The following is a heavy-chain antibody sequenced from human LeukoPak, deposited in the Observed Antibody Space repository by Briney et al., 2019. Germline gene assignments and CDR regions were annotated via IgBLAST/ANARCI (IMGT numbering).Heavy chain of an antibody. CDR2: IKQDGGER. Sequence: GGSLRLSCAASGFTFSNYWMTWVRQVPGKGLEWVATIKQDGGERYYVDSVEGRFTISRDNGKTSVYLQMNSLRADDTAVYYCARSRAAVVMGELIPSFYYGMDVWGQGTTVTVSS. J-gene: IGHJ6*02. V-gene: IGHV3-7*03. D-gene: IGHD3-16*01. CDR1: GFTFSNYW. CDR3: ARSRAAVVMGELIPSFYYGMDV.